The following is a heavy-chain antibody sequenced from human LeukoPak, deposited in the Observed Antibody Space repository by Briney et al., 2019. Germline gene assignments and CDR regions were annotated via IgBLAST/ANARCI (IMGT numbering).Heavy chain of an antibody. Sequence: GGSLRLSCAASGFTVSSNYMSWVRQAPGKGLEWVSVIYSGGSTYYADSVKGRFTISRDNSKNTLYLQMNSLRAEDTAVYYCARPKFSSSWSNTGLWFDPWGQGTLVTVSS. J-gene: IGHJ5*02. CDR2: IYSGGST. CDR3: ARPKFSSSWSNTGLWFDP. D-gene: IGHD6-13*01. CDR1: GFTVSSNY. V-gene: IGHV3-53*01.